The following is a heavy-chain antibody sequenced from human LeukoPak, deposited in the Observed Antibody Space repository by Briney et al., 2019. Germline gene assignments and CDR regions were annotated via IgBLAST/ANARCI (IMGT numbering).Heavy chain of an antibody. CDR1: GFTFSNYG. J-gene: IGHJ4*02. CDR3: ANLYSSDSYPSPYDY. V-gene: IGHV3-30*18. Sequence: GGSLRLSCAASGFTFSNYGMHWVRQAPGKGLEWVALISYDGSHKYYADSVKGRFTISRDNSKNTLYLQMNSLRAEDTAVFYCANLYSSDSYPSPYDYWGQGTLVTVSS. D-gene: IGHD6-19*01. CDR2: ISYDGSHK.